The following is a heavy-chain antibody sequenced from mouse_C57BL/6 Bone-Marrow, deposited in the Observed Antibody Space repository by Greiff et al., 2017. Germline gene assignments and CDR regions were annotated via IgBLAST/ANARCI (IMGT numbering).Heavy chain of an antibody. CDR3: ARRERRGVVTLDYFDY. CDR2: ISSGGSYT. J-gene: IGHJ2*01. Sequence: EVKLMESGGDLVKPGGSLKLSCAASGFTFSSYGMSWVRQTPDKRLEWVATISSGGSYTYYPDSVKGRFTISRDNAKNTLYLQMSSLKSEDTAMYYCARRERRGVVTLDYFDYWGQGTTLTVSS. D-gene: IGHD2-5*01. V-gene: IGHV5-6*02. CDR1: GFTFSSYG.